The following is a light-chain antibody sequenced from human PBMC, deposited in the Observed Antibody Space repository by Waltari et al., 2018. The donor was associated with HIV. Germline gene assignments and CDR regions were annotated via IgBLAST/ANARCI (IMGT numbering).Light chain of an antibody. CDR3: SSYTSSSTLEV. J-gene: IGLJ3*02. CDR1: SSDVGGYNY. CDR2: DVS. V-gene: IGLV2-14*03. Sequence: QSALTQPASVSGSPGQSITISCTGPSSDVGGYNYVSWYQQHPGKAPKLMIYDVSNRPSGGSNRFSCSKSGNTASLTISGLQAEDEADYYCSSYTSSSTLEVFGGGTKLTVL.